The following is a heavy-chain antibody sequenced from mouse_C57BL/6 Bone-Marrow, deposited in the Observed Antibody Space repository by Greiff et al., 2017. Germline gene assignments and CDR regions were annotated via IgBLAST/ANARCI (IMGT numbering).Heavy chain of an antibody. Sequence: EVQLQQSGPELVKPGASVKISCKASGYTFTDYYMNWVKQSHGKSLEWIGDINPNNGGTSYNQKFKGKATLTVDKSSSTAYMELRSLTSDDSAVYYCAREMGLLYYFDAWGKGTTLTVSS. D-gene: IGHD1-1*01. CDR3: AREMGLLYYFDA. J-gene: IGHJ2*01. CDR2: INPNNGGT. CDR1: GYTFTDYY. V-gene: IGHV1-26*01.